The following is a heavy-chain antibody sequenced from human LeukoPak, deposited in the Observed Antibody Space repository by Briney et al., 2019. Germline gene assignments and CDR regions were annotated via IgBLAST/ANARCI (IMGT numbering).Heavy chain of an antibody. CDR3: VRGVGPADTLLEDFDC. V-gene: IGHV3-7*01. CDR1: GFTFSSYW. CDR2: IKQDGSEK. D-gene: IGHD2-2*01. J-gene: IGHJ4*02. Sequence: PGGSLRLSCAASGFTFSSYWMSWVRQAPGKGLEWVANIKQDGSEKYYVDSVKGRFTISRDNAKNSLYLEMNYLRADDTGLYFCVRGVGPADTLLEDFDCWGPGSLVTVSS.